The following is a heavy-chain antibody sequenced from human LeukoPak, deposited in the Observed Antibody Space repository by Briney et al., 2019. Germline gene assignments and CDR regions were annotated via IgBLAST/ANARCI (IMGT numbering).Heavy chain of an antibody. J-gene: IGHJ4*02. V-gene: IGHV1-46*03. D-gene: IGHD4-11*01. CDR1: GYTFTSYY. Sequence: ASVKVSXKASGYTFTSYYMHWVRQAPGQGLEWMGTINPSGGSTSYAQKFQRRVTMARDTSTSTVYMELSSLRSEDTAVYYCVRGDSNYYFDYWGPGTLVTVSS. CDR3: VRGDSNYYFDY. CDR2: INPSGGST.